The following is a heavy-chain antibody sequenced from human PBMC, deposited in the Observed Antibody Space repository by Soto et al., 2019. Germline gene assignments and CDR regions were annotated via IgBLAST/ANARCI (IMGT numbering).Heavy chain of an antibody. V-gene: IGHV1-69*01. J-gene: IGHJ4*02. CDR3: ARSGYSYGPNID. D-gene: IGHD5-18*01. Sequence: QVQLVPSGAEVQKPGSSVKVSCRAARGSFSASGFSWVRQAPGQGLEWVGGFIPIFGTANYAPKFQDRVTMTADESTSTVYMALSSLKSEDTAMYYCARSGYSYGPNIDWGQGTLVTVSS. CDR2: FIPIFGTA. CDR1: RGSFSASG.